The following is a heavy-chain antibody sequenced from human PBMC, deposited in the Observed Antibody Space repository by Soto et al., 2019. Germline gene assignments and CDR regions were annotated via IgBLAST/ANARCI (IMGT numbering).Heavy chain of an antibody. Sequence: HPPGKGLEWIGEINHSWTTFYFQSLKSRVAISVDTSKNQFSLRVSAVTAADTAVYYCARGGNGWYLDGWDNVTTVTVSS. CDR3: ARGGNGWYLDG. V-gene: IGHV4-34*01. CDR2: INHSWTT. D-gene: IGHD6-19*01. J-gene: IGHJ6*03.